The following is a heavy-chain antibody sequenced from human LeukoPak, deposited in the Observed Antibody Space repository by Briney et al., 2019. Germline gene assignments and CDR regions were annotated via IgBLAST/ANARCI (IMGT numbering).Heavy chain of an antibody. CDR3: VRGEAHDS. V-gene: IGHV3-30-3*01. CDR2: ISYDGSNK. CDR1: GFTFSSYA. D-gene: IGHD1-26*01. J-gene: IGHJ4*02. Sequence: GRSLRPSCAASGFTFSSYAMHWVRQAPGKGLEWVAVISYDGSNKYYADSVKGRFTISRDNSKNTLYLQMNSLSTEDTAVYYCVRGEAHDSWGQGTLITVSS.